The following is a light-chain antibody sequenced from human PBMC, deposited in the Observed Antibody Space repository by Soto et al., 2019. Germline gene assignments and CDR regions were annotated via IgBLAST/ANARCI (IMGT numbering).Light chain of an antibody. CDR3: QQYYSYPRT. CDR1: QSISSY. J-gene: IGKJ1*01. V-gene: IGKV1-39*01. CDR2: AAS. Sequence: DIQMTQSPSSLSASVGDRVTITCRASQSISSYLNWYQQKPGKAPKLLIYAASTLQSGVPSRFSGSGSGTDFTLTISCLQSEDFATYYCQQYYSYPRTFGQGTMVDTK.